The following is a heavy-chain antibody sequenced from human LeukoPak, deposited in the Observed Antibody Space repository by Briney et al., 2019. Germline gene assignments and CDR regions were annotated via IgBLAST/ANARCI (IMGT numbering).Heavy chain of an antibody. CDR1: GFTFSDYY. V-gene: IGHV3-11*01. CDR3: ARDLGYYDSSGYYRGAEYFQH. D-gene: IGHD3-22*01. J-gene: IGHJ1*01. CDR2: ISSSGSTI. Sequence: GGSLRLSCAASGFTFSDYYMSWIRQAPGKGLEWVSYISSSGSTIYYADSVKGRFTISRDNAKNSLYLEMNILRAEDTAVYYCARDLGYYDSSGYYRGAEYFQHWGQGTLVTVSS.